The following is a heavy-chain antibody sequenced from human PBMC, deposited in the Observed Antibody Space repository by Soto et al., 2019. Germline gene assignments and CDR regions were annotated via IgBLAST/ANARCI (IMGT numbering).Heavy chain of an antibody. CDR1: GFTFSNYA. D-gene: IGHD2-15*01. V-gene: IGHV3-23*01. CDR2: ISGGDGSP. Sequence: GGSLRLSCVASGFTFSNYAMTWVRQAPGKGLEWVSAISGGDGSPSYADSVKGRFTISRDNSKNTLYLQMNSLRAEDTAVYYCAKDRVVVYVWGQGTTVTVSS. CDR3: AKDRVVVYV. J-gene: IGHJ6*02.